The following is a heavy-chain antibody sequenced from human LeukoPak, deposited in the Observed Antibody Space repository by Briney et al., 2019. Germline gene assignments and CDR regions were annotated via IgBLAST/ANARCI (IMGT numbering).Heavy chain of an antibody. D-gene: IGHD6-19*01. V-gene: IGHV3-30*02. CDR2: IRYDESNK. Sequence: GGSLRLSCAASGFTFSRYGMHWVRQAPGKGLEWVAFIRYDESNKYYADSVKGRFTISRDNSKNTLYLQMNSLRAEDTAVYYCARRRSAVAGAFDIWGQGTMVTVSS. CDR1: GFTFSRYG. CDR3: ARRRSAVAGAFDI. J-gene: IGHJ3*02.